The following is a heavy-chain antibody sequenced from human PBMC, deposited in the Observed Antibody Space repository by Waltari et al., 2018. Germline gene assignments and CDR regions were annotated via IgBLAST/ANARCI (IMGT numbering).Heavy chain of an antibody. D-gene: IGHD3-10*01. CDR3: ARHRGVHTGYPGLDP. CDR1: GGSISGAYY. Sequence: QLQLQESGPGLVKPSETLSLICTVSGGSISGAYYWDWIRQSPGTGLEGIGDVSSGGNTNSNPSLKSRVTISTDTSKNQFSLRLSSVTAADTAVYYCARHRGVHTGYPGLDPWGQGTLVTVSS. CDR2: VSSGGNT. V-gene: IGHV4-39*01. J-gene: IGHJ5*02.